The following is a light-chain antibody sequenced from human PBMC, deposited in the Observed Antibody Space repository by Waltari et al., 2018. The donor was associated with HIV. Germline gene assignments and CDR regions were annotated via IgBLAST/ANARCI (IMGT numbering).Light chain of an antibody. CDR3: AAWDRSLNGPV. Sequence: QSVLTQPPSASGPPGQRVTISCSGSSSNIGSKTVNWYQQLPGTAPKLLIYYNNQRPSGVPDRFSGSKSGTSASLAISGLQSEDEADYYCAAWDRSLNGPVFGTGTKVTVL. V-gene: IGLV1-44*01. CDR1: SSNIGSKT. J-gene: IGLJ1*01. CDR2: YNN.